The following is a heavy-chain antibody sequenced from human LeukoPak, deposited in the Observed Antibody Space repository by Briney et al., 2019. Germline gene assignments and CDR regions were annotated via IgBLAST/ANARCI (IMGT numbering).Heavy chain of an antibody. CDR2: INPNSGGT. D-gene: IGHD3-3*01. CDR1: GYTFTGYY. CDR3: ARSGTGFWSGYPYYYYYGIDV. V-gene: IGHV1-2*02. J-gene: IGHJ6*02. Sequence: ASVKVSCKASGYTFTGYYMHWVRQAPGQGLEWMGWINPNSGGTNYAQKFQGRVTMTRDTSISTAYMELSRLRSDDTAVYYCARSGTGFWSGYPYYYYYGIDVWGQGTTVTVSS.